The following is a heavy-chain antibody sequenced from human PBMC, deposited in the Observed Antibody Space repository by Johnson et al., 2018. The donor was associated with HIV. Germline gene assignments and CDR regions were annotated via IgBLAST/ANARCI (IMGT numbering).Heavy chain of an antibody. V-gene: IGHV3-69-1*01. Sequence: VQLVESGGGLVQPGGSLRLSCAASGFTFSSSGSTIYYADSVKGRFTISRDNAKKSLYLQMNSLRDEDTAVYYCARESTPWGADYVGYGFDIWDQGTMVTVSS. CDR2: SGSTI. J-gene: IGHJ3*02. CDR1: GFTFS. D-gene: IGHD4-17*01. CDR3: ARESTPWGADYVGYGFDI.